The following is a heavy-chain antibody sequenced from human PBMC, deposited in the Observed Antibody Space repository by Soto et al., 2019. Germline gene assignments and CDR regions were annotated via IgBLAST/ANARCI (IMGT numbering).Heavy chain of an antibody. CDR1: GGSISRGGYY. CDR2: IYYSGST. V-gene: IGHV4-31*03. J-gene: IGHJ4*02. Sequence: SETLSLTGTVSGGSISRGGYYWSWIPQHPGKGLEWIGYIYYSGSTYYNPSLKSRVTISVDTSKNQFSLKLSSVTAADTDVYYCARDRECSGGTCYNYFDYWGQGTLVTVSS. CDR3: ARDRECSGGTCYNYFDY. D-gene: IGHD2-15*01.